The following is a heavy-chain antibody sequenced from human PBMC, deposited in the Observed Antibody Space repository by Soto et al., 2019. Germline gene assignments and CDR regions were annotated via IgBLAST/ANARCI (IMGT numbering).Heavy chain of an antibody. Sequence: PGGSLRLSCAASGFTFSSYGMNWVRQAPGKGLEWVSYISSSSSTIYYADSVKGRFTISRDNAKNSLYLQMNSLRDEDTAVYYCARAEDTIFGVVIPPYGMDVWGQGTTVTVSS. V-gene: IGHV3-48*02. CDR1: GFTFSSYG. CDR2: ISSSSSTI. J-gene: IGHJ6*02. D-gene: IGHD3-3*01. CDR3: ARAEDTIFGVVIPPYGMDV.